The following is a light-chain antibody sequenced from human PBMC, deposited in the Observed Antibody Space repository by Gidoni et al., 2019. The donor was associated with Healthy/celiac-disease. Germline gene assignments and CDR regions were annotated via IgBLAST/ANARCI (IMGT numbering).Light chain of an antibody. CDR3: QQYGNRPPLT. CDR1: QDISNY. V-gene: IGKV1-33*01. CDR2: DAS. Sequence: DIQMTQSPSSLSASVGDRVTITCQASQDISNYLNWYQQKPGKAHKLLIYDASNLETGVPSRFSGSGSGTDFTFTISSLEPEAIATYYCQQYGNRPPLTFGGGTKVEIK. J-gene: IGKJ4*01.